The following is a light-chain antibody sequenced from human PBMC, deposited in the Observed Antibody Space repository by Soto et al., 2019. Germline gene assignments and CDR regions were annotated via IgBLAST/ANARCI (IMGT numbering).Light chain of an antibody. CDR3: QQLHDYPIT. Sequence: ILLTQSPSSLSASVGDRVTITCRASQGIDSSFAWYQQKPGKAPKLLIYAASSLQSGVPSRFSGSGSGTDFTLTISSLQPEDFATYYCQQLHDYPITFGQRTRPEIK. J-gene: IGKJ5*01. V-gene: IGKV1-9*01. CDR1: QGIDSS. CDR2: AAS.